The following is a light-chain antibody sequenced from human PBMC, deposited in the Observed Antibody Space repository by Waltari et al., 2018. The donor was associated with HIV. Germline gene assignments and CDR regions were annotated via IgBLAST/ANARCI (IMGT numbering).Light chain of an antibody. V-gene: IGLV2-23*02. CDR2: EVS. J-gene: IGLJ1*01. CDR1: SSDVGNYNV. CDR3: CSYAGSSTHV. Sequence: QSALTQPASVSGSPGQSITISCTGTSSDVGNYNVVSWYQQHPGKAPKLMIYEVSKRPSGFSTRFSGSKSGNTASLTISGLQAEDEADYYCCSYAGSSTHVFGTGTKVTVL.